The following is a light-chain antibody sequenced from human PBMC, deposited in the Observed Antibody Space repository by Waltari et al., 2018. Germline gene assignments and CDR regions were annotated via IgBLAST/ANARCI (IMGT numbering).Light chain of an antibody. CDR2: DAS. J-gene: IGKJ1*01. CDR1: QRISSW. Sequence: DIQMTQSLSTLSASVGDRVTITCRASQRISSWLAWYQQKPGKAPKLLIYDASSLESGVPSRFSGSGSGTEFTLTISSLQPDDFATYYCQQYNSYWTFGQGTKVEIK. CDR3: QQYNSYWT. V-gene: IGKV1-5*01.